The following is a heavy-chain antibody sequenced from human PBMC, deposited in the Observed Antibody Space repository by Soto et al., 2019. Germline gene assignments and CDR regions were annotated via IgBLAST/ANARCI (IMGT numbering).Heavy chain of an antibody. CDR1: GYTFTSYG. CDR3: GRGRGGYALDY. D-gene: IGHD5-12*01. CDR2: ISANNGNT. J-gene: IGHJ4*02. Sequence: QVQLVQSGAEVKKPGASVKVSCKASGYTFTSYGISWVRQAPGQGLEWMGWISANNGNTNYAQKLQGRVTMTTATPARTAYRDRSSLRSDDTAVYFCGRGRGGYALDYWRQRTLVSLSS. V-gene: IGHV1-18*01.